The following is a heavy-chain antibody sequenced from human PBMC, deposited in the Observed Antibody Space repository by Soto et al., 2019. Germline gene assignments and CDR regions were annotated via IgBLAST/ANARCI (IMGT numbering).Heavy chain of an antibody. Sequence: GGSLRLSCAASGVTFSSYGMHWVRQAPGKGLEWVAVIWYDGSNKYYADSVKGRFTISRDNSKNTLYLQMNSLRAEDTAVYYCAREFYDSSGYFVCAFDIWGQGTMVTVSS. CDR2: IWYDGSNK. D-gene: IGHD3-22*01. CDR3: AREFYDSSGYFVCAFDI. J-gene: IGHJ3*02. V-gene: IGHV3-33*01. CDR1: GVTFSSYG.